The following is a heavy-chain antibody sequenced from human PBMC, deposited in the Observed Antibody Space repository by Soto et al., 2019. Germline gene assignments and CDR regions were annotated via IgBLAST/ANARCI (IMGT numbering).Heavy chain of an antibody. Sequence: ASVKVSCKASGGTFSSYAISWVRQAPGQGLEWMGGIIPIFGTANYAQKFQGRVTITADESTSTAYMELSSLRSEDTAVYYCARVYGDYEGGVYDYWGQGTLLTVSS. CDR2: IIPIFGTA. V-gene: IGHV1-69*13. CDR1: GGTFSSYA. J-gene: IGHJ4*02. CDR3: ARVYGDYEGGVYDY. D-gene: IGHD4-17*01.